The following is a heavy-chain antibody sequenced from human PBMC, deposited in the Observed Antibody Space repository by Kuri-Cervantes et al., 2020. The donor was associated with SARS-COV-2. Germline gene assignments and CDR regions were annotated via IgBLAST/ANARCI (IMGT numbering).Heavy chain of an antibody. CDR1: GGSISSYY. CDR2: IYYSGST. CDR3: ASYIVVVTGRGGWFDP. V-gene: IGHV4-59*01. J-gene: IGHJ5*02. D-gene: IGHD2-21*02. Sequence: GSLRLSCTVSGGSISSYYWSWIRQPPGKGLEWIGYIYYSGSTNYNPSLKSRVTISVDTSKNQFSLKLSSVTAADTAVYYCASYIVVVTGRGGWFDPWGQGTLVTVSS.